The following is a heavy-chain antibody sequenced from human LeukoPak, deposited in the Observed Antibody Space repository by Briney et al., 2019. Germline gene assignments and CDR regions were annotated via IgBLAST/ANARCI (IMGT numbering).Heavy chain of an antibody. CDR2: INHSGST. CDR3: ARAQDSPAAGGTAVDYYFDY. J-gene: IGHJ4*02. CDR1: GGSFSGYY. V-gene: IGHV4-34*01. D-gene: IGHD6-13*01. Sequence: RPSETLSLTCAVYGGSFSGYYWSWIRQPPGKGLEWIGEINHSGSTNYNPSLKSRVTISVDTSKNQFSLKLSPVTAADTAVYYCARAQDSPAAGGTAVDYYFDYWGQGTLVTVSS.